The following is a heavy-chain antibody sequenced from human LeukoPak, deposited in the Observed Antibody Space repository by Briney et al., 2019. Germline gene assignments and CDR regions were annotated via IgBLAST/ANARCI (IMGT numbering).Heavy chain of an antibody. V-gene: IGHV4-39*07. CDR2: ISYTGTT. CDR1: GGSISSSSCC. CDR3: ARDLYYYGSGFDY. Sequence: PSETLSLTCTVSGGSISSSSCCWGWIRQPPGKGLEWIGSISYTGTTYYNPSLKSRVTISVDTSKSQFSLKLSSVTAADTAVYYCARDLYYYGSGFDYWGQGTLVTVSS. J-gene: IGHJ4*02. D-gene: IGHD3-10*01.